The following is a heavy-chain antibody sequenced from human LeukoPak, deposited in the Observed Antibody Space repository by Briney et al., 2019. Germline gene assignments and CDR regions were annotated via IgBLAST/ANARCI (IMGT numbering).Heavy chain of an antibody. CDR2: IWYDGSNK. V-gene: IGHV3-33*01. J-gene: IGHJ4*02. Sequence: PGRSLRLSCAASGFTFSSYGMHWVRQAPGKGLEWVAAIWYDGSNKYYADSVKGRFTISRDNSKNTLYLQMNSLRAEDTAVYYCARDRGSYFQIKYYFDYWGQGTLVTASS. CDR3: ARDRGSYFQIKYYFDY. CDR1: GFTFSSYG. D-gene: IGHD1-26*01.